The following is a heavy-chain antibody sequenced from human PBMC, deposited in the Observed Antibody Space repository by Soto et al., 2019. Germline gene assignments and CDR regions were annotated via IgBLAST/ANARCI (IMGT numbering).Heavy chain of an antibody. V-gene: IGHV3-30-3*01. J-gene: IGHJ4*02. D-gene: IGHD6-19*01. Sequence: HPGGSLRLSCAASGFTFSSYAMHWVRQAPGKGLEWVAVISYDGSNKYYADSVKGRFTISRDNSKNTLYLQMNSLRAEDTAVYYCARDPQSKGWFFDYWGQGTLVNRLL. CDR1: GFTFSSYA. CDR2: ISYDGSNK. CDR3: ARDPQSKGWFFDY.